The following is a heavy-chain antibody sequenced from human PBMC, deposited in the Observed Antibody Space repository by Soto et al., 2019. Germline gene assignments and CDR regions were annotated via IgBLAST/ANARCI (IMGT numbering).Heavy chain of an antibody. J-gene: IGHJ4*02. CDR2: IKSKTDGGTT. Sequence: GGSLRLSCAASGFTFSNAWMNWVRQAPGKGLEWVGRIKSKTDGGTTDYAAPVKGRFTISRDDSKNTLYLQMNSLKTEDTAVYYCTTDHGGYGDYFGEGYWGQGTLVTVSS. D-gene: IGHD4-17*01. CDR3: TTDHGGYGDYFGEGY. V-gene: IGHV3-15*07. CDR1: GFTFSNAW.